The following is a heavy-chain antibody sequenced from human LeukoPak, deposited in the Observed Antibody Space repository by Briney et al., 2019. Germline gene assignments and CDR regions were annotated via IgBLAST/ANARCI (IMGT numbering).Heavy chain of an antibody. Sequence: ASVKVSCKASGYTFTGYYMHWVRQAPGQGLEWMGWINPNSGGTNYAQKFQGRVTMTRDTSISTAYMELSRLRSDDTAVYYCAIRMFYGSGSYLSYWGQGTLVTVSS. CDR2: INPNSGGT. J-gene: IGHJ4*02. D-gene: IGHD3-10*01. CDR3: AIRMFYGSGSYLSY. CDR1: GYTFTGYY. V-gene: IGHV1-2*02.